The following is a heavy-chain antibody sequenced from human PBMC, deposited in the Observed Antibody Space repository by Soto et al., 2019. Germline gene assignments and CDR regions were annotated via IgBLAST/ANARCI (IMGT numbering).Heavy chain of an antibody. V-gene: IGHV4-31*03. CDR1: GGSISSGGYY. CDR2: IYYSGST. J-gene: IGHJ4*02. D-gene: IGHD4-17*01. Sequence: QVQLQESGPGLVKPSQTLSLTCTVSGGSISSGGYYWSWIRQHPGKGLEWIGYIYYSGSTYYNPSLKSXXTXSXXTSKNQFSLKLSSVTAADTAVYYCASRYGDRGQDYWGQGTLVTVSS. CDR3: ASRYGDRGQDY.